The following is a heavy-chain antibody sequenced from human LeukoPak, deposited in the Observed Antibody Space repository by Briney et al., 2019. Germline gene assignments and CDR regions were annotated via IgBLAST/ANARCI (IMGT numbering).Heavy chain of an antibody. CDR3: ARVRRSPFTVTYVDY. V-gene: IGHV4-59*08. J-gene: IGHJ4*02. Sequence: SETLSLTCTVSGGSISSYYWSWIRQPPGKGLEWIGYIYYSGSIYYNPSLKSRVTISVDTSKNQFSLKLSSVTAADTAVYYCARVRRSPFTVTYVDYWGQGTLVTVSS. CDR1: GGSISSYY. D-gene: IGHD4-17*01. CDR2: IYYSGSI.